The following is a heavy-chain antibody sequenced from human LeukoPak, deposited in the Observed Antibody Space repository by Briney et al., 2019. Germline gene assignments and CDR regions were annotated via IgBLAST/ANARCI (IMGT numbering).Heavy chain of an antibody. D-gene: IGHD3-22*01. J-gene: IGHJ6*03. Sequence: SVKVSCKASGGTFSSYAISWVRQAPGQGLEWMGGIIPIFGTANYAQKFQGRVTITADESTSTAYMELSSLRSEDTAVYYCARVGYDSSGYYSNYYYYMDVWGKGTTVTVSS. V-gene: IGHV1-69*13. CDR1: GGTFSSYA. CDR3: ARVGYDSSGYYSNYYYYMDV. CDR2: IIPIFGTA.